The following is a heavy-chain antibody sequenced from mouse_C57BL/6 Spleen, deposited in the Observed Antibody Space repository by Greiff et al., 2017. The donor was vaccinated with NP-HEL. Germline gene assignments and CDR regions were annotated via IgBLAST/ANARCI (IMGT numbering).Heavy chain of an antibody. CDR2: IDPETGGT. CDR3: TVGGNYPAWFAY. V-gene: IGHV1-15*01. Sequence: QVQLKQSGAELVRPGASVTLSCKASGYTFTDYEMHWVKQTPVHGLEWIGAIDPETGGTAYNQKFKGKAILTADKSSSTAYMELRSLTSEDSAVYYCTVGGNYPAWFAYWGQGTLVTVSA. D-gene: IGHD2-1*01. CDR1: GYTFTDYE. J-gene: IGHJ3*01.